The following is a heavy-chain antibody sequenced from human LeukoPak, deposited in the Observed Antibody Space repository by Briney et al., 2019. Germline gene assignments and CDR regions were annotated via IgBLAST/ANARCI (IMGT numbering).Heavy chain of an antibody. CDR1: GFTFDDYA. CDR2: ISWDGGST. D-gene: IGHD2-21*02. CDR3: AKDGPVVVTAIRSYYYYGMDV. Sequence: PGGSLRLSCAASGFTFDDYAMHWVRQALGKGLEWVSLISWDGGSTYYADSVKGRFTISRDNSKNSLYLQMNSLRAEDTALYYCAKDGPVVVTAIRSYYYYGMDVWGQGTTVTVSS. V-gene: IGHV3-43D*03. J-gene: IGHJ6*02.